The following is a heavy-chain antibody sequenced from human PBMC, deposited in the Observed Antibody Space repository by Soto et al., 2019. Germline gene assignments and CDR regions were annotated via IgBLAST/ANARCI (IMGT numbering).Heavy chain of an antibody. Sequence: PSESLSLTYSSSGCPIRNCYWSRMRQPPGRGLEWIGHIFYSGSTNYNPALKSRVTISVDTSKSQFSLKLSSVTAADTAVYYCAKDSGYNYCYFRSFDPWGQGTLVPVSS. D-gene: IGHD5-18*01. CDR1: GCPIRNCY. J-gene: IGHJ5*02. V-gene: IGHV4-59*01. CDR3: AKDSGYNYCYFRSFDP. CDR2: IFYSGST.